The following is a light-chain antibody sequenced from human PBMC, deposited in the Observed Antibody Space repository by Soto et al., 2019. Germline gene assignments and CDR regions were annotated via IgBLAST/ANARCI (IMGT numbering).Light chain of an antibody. CDR3: QQYENLPLT. V-gene: IGKV1-33*01. J-gene: IGKJ4*01. CDR1: QDIKNY. CDR2: DAS. Sequence: DIQMTQSPSSLSASVGDRVTITCRASQDIKNYLNWYQQKSGKAPKLLIYDASDLESGVTSRFSVSGSGTDFTFTINSLQSEGIATYYCQQYENLPLTFGGGTKVDIK.